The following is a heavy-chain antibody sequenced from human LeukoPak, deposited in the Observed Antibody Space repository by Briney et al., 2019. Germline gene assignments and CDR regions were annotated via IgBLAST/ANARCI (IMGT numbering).Heavy chain of an antibody. CDR3: ATPSGHDGDYPGGYYYYMDV. Sequence: GASVKVSCKASGGTFSSYAISWVRQAPGQGLEWMGGIIPIFGTANYAQKFQGRVTITTDESTSTAYMELSSLRSEDTAVYYCATPSGHDGDYPGGYYYYMDVWGKGTTVTVSS. CDR1: GGTFSSYA. CDR2: IIPIFGTA. V-gene: IGHV1-69*05. J-gene: IGHJ6*03. D-gene: IGHD4-17*01.